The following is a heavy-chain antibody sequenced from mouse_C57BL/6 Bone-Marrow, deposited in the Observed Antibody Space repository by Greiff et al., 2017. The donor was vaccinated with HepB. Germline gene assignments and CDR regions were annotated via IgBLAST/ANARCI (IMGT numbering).Heavy chain of an antibody. Sequence: VQLQQSGAELVKPGASVKLSCTASGFNIKDYYMHWVKQRTEQGLEWIGRIDPEDGETKYAAKFQGKATITADKSSNTAYLQLSSLTSEDTAVYYCAPITCYFDYGGQGTTLTVSS. D-gene: IGHD2-4*01. V-gene: IGHV14-2*01. CDR1: GFNIKDYY. CDR3: APITCYFDY. J-gene: IGHJ2*01. CDR2: IDPEDGET.